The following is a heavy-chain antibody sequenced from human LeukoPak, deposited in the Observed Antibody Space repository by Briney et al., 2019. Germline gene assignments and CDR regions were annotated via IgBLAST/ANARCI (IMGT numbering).Heavy chain of an antibody. CDR1: GFTFSSYA. J-gene: IGHJ4*02. V-gene: IGHV3-23*01. CDR2: ISGSGGST. CDR3: RTFYVWGSYRYFDY. Sequence: PGGSLRLSCAASGFTFSSYAMSWVRQAPGKGLEWVSAISGSGGSTYYADSVKGRFTISRGNSKNTLYLQMNSLRAEDTAVYYCRTFYVWGSYRYFDYWGQGTLVTVSS. D-gene: IGHD3-16*02.